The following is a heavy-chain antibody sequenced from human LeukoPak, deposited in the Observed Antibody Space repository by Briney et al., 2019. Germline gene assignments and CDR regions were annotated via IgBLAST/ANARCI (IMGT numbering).Heavy chain of an antibody. D-gene: IGHD3-10*01. CDR2: IYYSGST. Sequence: PSETLSLTCTVSGGSISGYYWTWIRQPPGKGREWIGYIYYSGSTNYNPSLKSRVTISVDTSKNQFSLKLSSVTAADTAVYYCARRGYGSGSPPTRYFQHWGQGTLVTVSS. CDR1: GGSISGYY. V-gene: IGHV4-59*12. J-gene: IGHJ1*01. CDR3: ARRGYGSGSPPTRYFQH.